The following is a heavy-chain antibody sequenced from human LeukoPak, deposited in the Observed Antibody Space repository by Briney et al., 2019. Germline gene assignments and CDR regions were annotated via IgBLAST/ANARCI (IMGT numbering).Heavy chain of an antibody. CDR3: TTEGYYGSGSYYAFDC. V-gene: IGHV3-15*01. CDR2: IRSKTDGGTA. D-gene: IGHD3-10*01. Sequence: GGSLRLSCAASGFTFSNAWISWVRQAPGKGLEWVGRIRSKTDGGTADYAAPVKGRFTISRDDSKNTLYLQMNSLKTEDTAVYYCTTEGYYGSGSYYAFDCWGQGTLVTVSS. J-gene: IGHJ4*02. CDR1: GFTFSNAW.